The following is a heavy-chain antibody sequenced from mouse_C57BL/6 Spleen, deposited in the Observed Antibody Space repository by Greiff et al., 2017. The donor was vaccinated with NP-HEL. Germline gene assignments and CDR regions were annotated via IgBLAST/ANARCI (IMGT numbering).Heavy chain of an antibody. CDR1: GYSITSGYY. D-gene: IGHD1-1*01. CDR2: ISYDGSN. Sequence: EVHLVESGPGLVKPSQSLSLTCSVTGYSITSGYYWNWIRQFPGNKLEWMGYISYDGSNNYNPSLKNRISITRDTSKNQFFLKLNSVTTEDTATYYCARGGFITTVVPYYFDYWGQGTTLTVSS. CDR3: ARGGFITTVVPYYFDY. J-gene: IGHJ2*01. V-gene: IGHV3-6*01.